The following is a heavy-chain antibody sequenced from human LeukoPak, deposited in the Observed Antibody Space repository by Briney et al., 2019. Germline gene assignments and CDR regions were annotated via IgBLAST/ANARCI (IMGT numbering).Heavy chain of an antibody. CDR1: GYTFSSYA. V-gene: IGHV3-23*01. D-gene: IGHD6-6*01. Sequence: GSLRLSCAASGYTFSSYAMSWVRQAPGKGLEWVSATSGSGGSTYYADSVKGRFTISRDNSKNTLYLQMNSLRAEDTAVYYCAKASSSSSFAYFDYWGQGTLVTVSS. CDR3: AKASSSSSFAYFDY. J-gene: IGHJ4*02. CDR2: TSGSGGST.